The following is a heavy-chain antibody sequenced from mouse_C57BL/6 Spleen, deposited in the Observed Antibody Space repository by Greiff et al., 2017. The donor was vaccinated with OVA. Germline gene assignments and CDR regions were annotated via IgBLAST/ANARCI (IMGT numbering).Heavy chain of an antibody. CDR3: TVYYAMDY. J-gene: IGHJ4*01. Sequence: EVQLKESGAELVRPGASVKLSCTASGFNIKDDYMHWVKQRPEQGLEWIGWIDPENGDTEYASKFQGKATITADTSSNTAYLQLSSLTSEDTAVYYCTVYYAMDYWGQGTSVTVSS. V-gene: IGHV14-4*01. CDR2: IDPENGDT. CDR1: GFNIKDDY.